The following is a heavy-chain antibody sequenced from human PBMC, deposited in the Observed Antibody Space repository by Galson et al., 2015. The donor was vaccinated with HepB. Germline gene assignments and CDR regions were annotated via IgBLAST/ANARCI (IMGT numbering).Heavy chain of an antibody. CDR1: GYTFTSYA. J-gene: IGHJ4*02. CDR3: ARDSPYSSSWYWYYFDY. V-gene: IGHV1-3*01. Sequence: SVKVSCKASGYTFTSYAMHWVRQAPGQRLEWMGWINAGNGNTKYSQKFQGRVTITRDTSASTAYMELSSLRSEDTAVYYCARDSPYSSSWYWYYFDYWGQGTLVTVSS. CDR2: INAGNGNT. D-gene: IGHD6-13*01.